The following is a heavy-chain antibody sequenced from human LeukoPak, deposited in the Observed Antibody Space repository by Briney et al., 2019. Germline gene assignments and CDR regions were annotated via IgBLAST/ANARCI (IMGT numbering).Heavy chain of an antibody. J-gene: IGHJ4*02. Sequence: PSETLSLTCTVSGGSISGYYWGWIRQPAGKGLEWIGRIYTSGSTNYNPSLRSRVTMSVDTSKNQFSLKLSSVTAADTAVYYCARETDGYGKGSNFDYWGQGTLVTVSS. V-gene: IGHV4-4*07. CDR2: IYTSGST. CDR3: ARETDGYGKGSNFDY. CDR1: GGSISGYY. D-gene: IGHD5-24*01.